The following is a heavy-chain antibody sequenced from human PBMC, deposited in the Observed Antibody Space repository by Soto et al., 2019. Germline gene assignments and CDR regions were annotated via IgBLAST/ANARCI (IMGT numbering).Heavy chain of an antibody. CDR2: NYWDDDK. V-gene: IGHV2-5*02. CDR1: GFSLNAPPVG. Sequence: QITLTESGPTRVKPTQTLILTCTLSGFSLNAPPVGVGWIRQSPGKALEGLALNYWDDDKRYSPSLKNRISIAKDNSRIQVLLKMANVDPEDSGICHSAQRAGFNCNCNGCTFDFWGPGALGT. D-gene: IGHD1-1*01. J-gene: IGHJ4*02. CDR3: AQRAGFNCNCNGCTFDF.